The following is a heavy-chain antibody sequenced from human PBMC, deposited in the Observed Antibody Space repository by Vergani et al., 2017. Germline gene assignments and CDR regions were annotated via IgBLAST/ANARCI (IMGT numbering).Heavy chain of an antibody. CDR2: ISAYNGNT. CDR1: GYTFTSYG. V-gene: IGHV1-18*01. J-gene: IGHJ6*02. CDR3: ARIAPWLWSVDYYYYGMDV. Sequence: QVQLVQSGAEVKKPGASVKVSCKASGYTFTSYGISWVRQAPGQGLEWMGWISAYNGNTNSAQQLQGRVTMTTDTSTSTAYMELRSLRTDDTAVYYCARIAPWLWSVDYYYYGMDVWGQGTTVTVSS. D-gene: IGHD5-18*01.